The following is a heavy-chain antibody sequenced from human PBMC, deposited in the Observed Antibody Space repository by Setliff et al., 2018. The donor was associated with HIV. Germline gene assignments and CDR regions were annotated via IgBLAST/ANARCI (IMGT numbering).Heavy chain of an antibody. CDR2: ISSSGSTI. D-gene: IGHD3-3*01. J-gene: IGHJ6*02. V-gene: IGHV3-48*03. CDR3: AKAYYNFWSGYYLSYGMDV. CDR1: GFTFSSYE. Sequence: GGSLRLSCAASGFTFSSYEMNWVRQAPGKGLEWVSYISSSGSTIYYADSVKGRFTISRDNAKNSLYLQMNSLRAEDTAVYYCAKAYYNFWSGYYLSYGMDVWGQGTTVTVSS.